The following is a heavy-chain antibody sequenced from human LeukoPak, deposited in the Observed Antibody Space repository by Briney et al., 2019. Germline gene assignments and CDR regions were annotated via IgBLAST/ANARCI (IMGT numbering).Heavy chain of an antibody. CDR3: ATRIVVVPAAPGNWFDP. D-gene: IGHD2-2*01. J-gene: IGHJ5*02. Sequence: SETLSLTCTVSGGSISSYYWSWIRQPPGKGLEWIGYIYYSGSTNYNPSLKSRVTISVDTSKNQFPLKLSSVTAADTAVYYCATRIVVVPAAPGNWFDPWGQGTLVTVSS. V-gene: IGHV4-59*12. CDR1: GGSISSYY. CDR2: IYYSGST.